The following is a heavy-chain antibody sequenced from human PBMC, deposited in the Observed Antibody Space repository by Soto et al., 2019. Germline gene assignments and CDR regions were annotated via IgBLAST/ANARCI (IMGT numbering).Heavy chain of an antibody. CDR2: INAGNGNT. J-gene: IGHJ4*02. D-gene: IGHD5-12*01. CDR1: GYTFTSYA. V-gene: IGHV1-3*01. Sequence: ASVKVSCKASGYTFTSYAMHWVRQAPGQRLEWMGWINAGNGNTKYSQKFQGRVTITRDTSASTAYMELSSLRSEDTAVYYCARSEVNSGYGRFHYFDYWRQGTLVTVSS. CDR3: ARSEVNSGYGRFHYFDY.